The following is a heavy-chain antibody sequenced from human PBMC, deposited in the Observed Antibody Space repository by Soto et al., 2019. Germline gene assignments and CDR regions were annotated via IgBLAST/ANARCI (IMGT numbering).Heavy chain of an antibody. Sequence: KTGGSLRLSCSASGFTFSDYYMTWIRQAPGKGLEWVSYISSSGSTIYYADSVKGRFTISRDNAKNSLYLRMNSLRAEDTAVYYCARAIPELTGTLDVWGQGTSVTVSS. CDR3: ARAIPELTGTLDV. J-gene: IGHJ6*02. CDR2: ISSSGSTI. V-gene: IGHV3-11*01. CDR1: GFTFSDYY. D-gene: IGHD1-20*01.